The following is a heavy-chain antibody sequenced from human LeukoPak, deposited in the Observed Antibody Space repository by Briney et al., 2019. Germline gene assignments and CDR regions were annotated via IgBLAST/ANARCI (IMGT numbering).Heavy chain of an antibody. Sequence: ASVKVSCKASGYSFTNYDINWVRQATGQGLEWMGWMNPNSGNTGYAQKFQGRVTMTRNTSISTAYMELSSLRSEDTAVYYCARGRGIAARRGFDYWGQGTLVTVSS. CDR2: MNPNSGNT. D-gene: IGHD6-6*01. J-gene: IGHJ4*02. CDR1: GYSFTNYD. V-gene: IGHV1-8*01. CDR3: ARGRGIAARRGFDY.